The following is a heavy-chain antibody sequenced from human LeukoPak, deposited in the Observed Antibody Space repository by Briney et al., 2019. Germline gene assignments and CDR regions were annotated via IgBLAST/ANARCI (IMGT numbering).Heavy chain of an antibody. J-gene: IGHJ4*02. V-gene: IGHV3-53*01. Sequence: GGSLRLSCAASGFTFSSYWMTWVRQAPGKGLEWVSVLYSDGNTKYADSVQGRFTISRDNSKNTLYLEMNSLSPDDTAVYYCARGVEPLAANTLAYWGQGTLVTVSS. CDR1: GFTFSSYW. CDR2: LYSDGNT. CDR3: ARGVEPLAANTLAY. D-gene: IGHD1-14*01.